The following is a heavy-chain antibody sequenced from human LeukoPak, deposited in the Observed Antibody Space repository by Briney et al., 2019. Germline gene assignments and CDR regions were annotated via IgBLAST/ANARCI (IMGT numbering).Heavy chain of an antibody. Sequence: SGGSLRLSCAASGFTFSSYGTHWVRQAPGKGLEWVAVIWYDGSNKYYADSVKGRFTISRDNSKNTLYLQMNSLRAEDTALYHCARDGDCSGGSCYSAPYDYWGQGTLVTVSS. D-gene: IGHD2-15*01. V-gene: IGHV3-33*01. J-gene: IGHJ4*02. CDR1: GFTFSSYG. CDR3: ARDGDCSGGSCYSAPYDY. CDR2: IWYDGSNK.